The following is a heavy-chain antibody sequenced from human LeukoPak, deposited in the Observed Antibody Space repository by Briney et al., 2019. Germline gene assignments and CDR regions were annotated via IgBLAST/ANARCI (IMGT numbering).Heavy chain of an antibody. CDR1: GGSISTNY. CDR2: IYNSGNT. Sequence: SETLSLTCTVSGGSISTNYWSSIRQPAGKGLERIGRIYNSGNTNYTPSLVSRVTMSAHTSKNQFSLKLSPVTAADTAVYCCARGTFDSSSYYLFDYWGQGTLVTVSS. D-gene: IGHD3-22*01. V-gene: IGHV4-4*07. J-gene: IGHJ4*02. CDR3: ARGTFDSSSYYLFDY.